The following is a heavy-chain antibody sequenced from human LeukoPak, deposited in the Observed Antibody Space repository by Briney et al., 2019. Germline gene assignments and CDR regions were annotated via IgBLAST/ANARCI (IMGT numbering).Heavy chain of an antibody. V-gene: IGHV4-34*01. CDR2: VNHSGST. Sequence: SETLSLTCAVYGGSFSGYYWSWIRQPPGKGLEWIGEVNHSGSTNYNPSLKSRVTISVDTSKNQFSLKLSSVTAADTAVYYCASHGGIAARNFDYWGQGTLVTVSS. CDR1: GGSFSGYY. D-gene: IGHD6-13*01. J-gene: IGHJ4*02. CDR3: ASHGGIAARNFDY.